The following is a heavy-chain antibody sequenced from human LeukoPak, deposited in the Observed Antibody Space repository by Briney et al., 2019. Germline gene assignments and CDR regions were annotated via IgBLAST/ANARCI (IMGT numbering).Heavy chain of an antibody. CDR2: INTNTGNP. D-gene: IGHD6-6*01. Sequence: ASVKVSCKASGGTFSSYAISWVRQAPGQGLEWMGWINTNTGNPTYAQGFTGRFVFSLDTSVSTAYLQISSLKAEDTAVYYCASRYSSSSEASGYWGQGTLVTVPS. J-gene: IGHJ4*02. V-gene: IGHV7-4-1*02. CDR1: GGTFSSYA. CDR3: ASRYSSSSEASGY.